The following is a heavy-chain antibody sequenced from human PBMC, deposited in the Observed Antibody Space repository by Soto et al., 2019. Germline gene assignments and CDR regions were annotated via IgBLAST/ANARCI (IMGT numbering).Heavy chain of an antibody. CDR2: IYSGGST. CDR1: GFTVSSNY. CDR3: ARSKTYYYDSSGYPPGGMDV. D-gene: IGHD3-22*01. V-gene: IGHV3-53*01. Sequence: PGGSLSLSCAASGFTVSSNYMSWVRQAPGKGLEWVSVIYSGGSTYYADSVKGRFTISRDNSKNTLYLQMNSLRAEGTAVYYCARSKTYYYDSSGYPPGGMDVWGQGTTVTVSS. J-gene: IGHJ6*02.